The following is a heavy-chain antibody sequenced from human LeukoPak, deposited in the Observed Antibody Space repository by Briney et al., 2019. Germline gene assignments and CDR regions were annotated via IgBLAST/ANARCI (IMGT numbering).Heavy chain of an antibody. Sequence: GGSLRLSCAASGFTFSSYSMNWVRQAPGKGLEWVSSISSSSSYIYYADSVKGRFTISRDNAKNSLYLQMNSLRAEDTAVYYCARDLGSWYPTYYYYGMDVWGQGTTVTASS. CDR3: ARDLGSWYPTYYYYGMDV. J-gene: IGHJ6*02. V-gene: IGHV3-21*01. D-gene: IGHD6-13*01. CDR1: GFTFSSYS. CDR2: ISSSSSYI.